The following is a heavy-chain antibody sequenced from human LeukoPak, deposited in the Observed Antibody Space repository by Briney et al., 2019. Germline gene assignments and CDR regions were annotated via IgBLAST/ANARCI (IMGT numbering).Heavy chain of an antibody. D-gene: IGHD3-10*01. Sequence: GSLRLSCAASGFTVSSNYMSWVRQAPGKGLEWVGLIKSKTDGGTADYAAPVKGRFTISRDDSQNTLYLQMNSLKTEDTALYYCTTDRGLTMIRGLPFDYWGQGTLVTVSS. J-gene: IGHJ4*02. V-gene: IGHV3-15*01. CDR2: IKSKTDGGTA. CDR1: GFTVSSNY. CDR3: TTDRGLTMIRGLPFDY.